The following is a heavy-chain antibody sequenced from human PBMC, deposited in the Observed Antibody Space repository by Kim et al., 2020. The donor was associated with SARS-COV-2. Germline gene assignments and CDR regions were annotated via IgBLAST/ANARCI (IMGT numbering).Heavy chain of an antibody. D-gene: IGHD2-15*01. CDR1: GFTFSSYA. CDR3: ARALEVVADDGVTPGPGFDP. V-gene: IGHV3-30-3*01. Sequence: GGSLRLSCAASGFTFSSYAMHWVRQAPGKGLEWVAVISYDGSNKYYADSVKGRFTISRDNSKNTLYLQMNSLRAEDTAVYYCARALEVVADDGVTPGPGFDPWGQGTLVTVSS. CDR2: ISYDGSNK. J-gene: IGHJ5*02.